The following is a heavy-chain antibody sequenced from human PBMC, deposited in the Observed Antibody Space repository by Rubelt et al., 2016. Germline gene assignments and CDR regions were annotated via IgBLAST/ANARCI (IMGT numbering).Heavy chain of an antibody. V-gene: IGHV3-23*01. D-gene: IGHD1-26*01. CDR3: AKGGAYSGSYSDDY. CDR2: LSGSGGDT. CDR1: NYA. J-gene: IGHJ4*02. Sequence: NYAMNWVRQAPGKGLEWVSALSGSGGDTFHADSVKGRFTISRDNSKNTLYLQMNSLRAEDTAVYYCAKGGAYSGSYSDDYWGQGTLVTVSS.